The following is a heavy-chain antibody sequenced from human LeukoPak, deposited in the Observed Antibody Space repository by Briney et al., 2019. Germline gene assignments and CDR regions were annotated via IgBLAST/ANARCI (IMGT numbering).Heavy chain of an antibody. V-gene: IGHV4-34*01. CDR3: ARGGGLRYFDWLFRPFDY. CDR2: MNHIGRP. CDR1: VGSLSGYY. Sequence: SETLSLTCAVYVGSLSGYYWSWIPEPPGEGREGSGEMNHIGRPTYNPSPQRRVTISVDTAKNQFSLKLISVTAADTAVYYCARGGGLRYFDWLFRPFDYWGQGTLVTVSS. J-gene: IGHJ4*02. D-gene: IGHD3-9*01.